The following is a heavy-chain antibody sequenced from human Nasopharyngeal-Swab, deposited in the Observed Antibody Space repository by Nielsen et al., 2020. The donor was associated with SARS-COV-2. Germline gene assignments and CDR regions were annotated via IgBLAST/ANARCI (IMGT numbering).Heavy chain of an antibody. CDR2: ISSSSSYI. V-gene: IGHV3-21*01. J-gene: IGHJ4*02. CDR1: GFTFSSYS. D-gene: IGHD2-2*02. Sequence: GESLKISCAASGFTFSSYSMNWVRQAPGKGLEWVSSISSSSSYIYYADSVKGRFTISRDNAKNSLYLQMNSLRAEDTAVYYCARDGGGCSSTSCYTWGRGTLVTVSS. CDR3: ARDGGGCSSTSCYT.